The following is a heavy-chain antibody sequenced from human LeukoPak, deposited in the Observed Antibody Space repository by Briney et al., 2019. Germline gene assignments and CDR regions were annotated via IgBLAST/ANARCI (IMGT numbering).Heavy chain of an antibody. CDR1: GFTFSNYG. CDR2: IWYDGSNK. CDR3: AKDLDFIAAAGLDY. D-gene: IGHD6-13*01. Sequence: GGSLRLSCAASGFTFSNYGMHWVRQAPGKGLEWVAVIWYDGSNKYYADSVKGRFTISRDNSKNTLYLQVNSLRAEDTAVYYCAKDLDFIAAAGLDYWGQGTLVTVSS. V-gene: IGHV3-33*06. J-gene: IGHJ4*02.